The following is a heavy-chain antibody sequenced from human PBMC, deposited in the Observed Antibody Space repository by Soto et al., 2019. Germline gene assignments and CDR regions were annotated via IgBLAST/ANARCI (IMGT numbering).Heavy chain of an antibody. CDR3: ARGRVSGPYSNYEYGYYYYYGMDV. J-gene: IGHJ6*02. Sequence: PGGSLRLSCAASGFTFSSYAMHWVRQAPGKGLEWVAVISYDGSNKYYADSVKGRFTISRDNSKNTLYLQMNSLRAEDTAVYYCARGRVSGPYSNYEYGYYYYYGMDVWGQGTTVTVSS. D-gene: IGHD4-4*01. CDR2: ISYDGSNK. V-gene: IGHV3-30-3*01. CDR1: GFTFSSYA.